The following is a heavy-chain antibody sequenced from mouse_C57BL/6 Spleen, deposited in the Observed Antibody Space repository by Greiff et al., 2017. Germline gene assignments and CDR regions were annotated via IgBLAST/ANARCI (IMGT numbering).Heavy chain of an antibody. CDR2: IYPGNSDT. CDR1: GYTFTSYW. V-gene: IGHV1-5*01. D-gene: IGHD2-4*01. Sequence: VQLQQSGTVLARPGASVKMSCKTSGYTFTSYWMHWVKQRPGQGLEWIGAIYPGNSDTSYNQKFKGKAKLTAVTSASTAYMELSSLTNEDSAVYYCTKGTSSSYDYDSFAYWGQGTLVTVSA. J-gene: IGHJ3*01. CDR3: TKGTSSSYDYDSFAY.